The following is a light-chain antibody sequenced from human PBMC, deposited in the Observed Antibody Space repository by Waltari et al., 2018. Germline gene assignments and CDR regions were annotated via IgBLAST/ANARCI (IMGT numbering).Light chain of an antibody. Sequence: DIQMTQSPSTLSASVGDGVTITCRASQIISGWLAWYQQQPGKAPKLLIHKASVLESGVPSRFSGSGSGSGIEFTLTISSLQPDDFATYHCQQYSNYPWTFGQGTRVEIK. CDR2: KAS. J-gene: IGKJ1*01. CDR1: QIISGW. V-gene: IGKV1-5*03. CDR3: QQYSNYPWT.